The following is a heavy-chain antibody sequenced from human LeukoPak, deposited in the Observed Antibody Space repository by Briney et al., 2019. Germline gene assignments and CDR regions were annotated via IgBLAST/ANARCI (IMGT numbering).Heavy chain of an antibody. V-gene: IGHV3-21*01. CDR1: GFTFSSYS. CDR3: ARDHNGDYYDSSGYYWGRYFQH. D-gene: IGHD3-22*01. CDR2: ISSSSSYI. Sequence: GGSLRLSCAASGFTFSSYSMNWVRQAPGKGLEWVSSISSSSSYIYYADSVKGRFTISRDNAKNSLYLQMNSLRAEDTAVYYCARDHNGDYYDSSGYYWGRYFQHWGQGTLVTVSS. J-gene: IGHJ1*01.